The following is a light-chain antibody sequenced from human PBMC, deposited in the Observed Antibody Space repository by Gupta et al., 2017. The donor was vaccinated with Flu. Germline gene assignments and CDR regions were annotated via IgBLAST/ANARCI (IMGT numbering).Light chain of an antibody. CDR2: KAS. J-gene: IGKJ2*02. V-gene: IGKV1-5*03. CDR1: QSISGW. CDR3: QQYNSYSEGT. Sequence: SSLSASVGDRVSITCRASQSISGWLAWYQQKPGKAPKLLIYKASSLESGVPSRFSGSGSGTEFTLTISSLHPDDFATYYCQQYNSYSEGTFGQGTKLEIK.